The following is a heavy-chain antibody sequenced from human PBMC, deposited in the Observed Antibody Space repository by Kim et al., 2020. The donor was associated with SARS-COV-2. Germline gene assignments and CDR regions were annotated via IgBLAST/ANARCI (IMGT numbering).Heavy chain of an antibody. CDR1: GYTFTSYA. J-gene: IGHJ4*02. CDR2: INAGNGNT. Sequence: ASVKVSCKASGYTFTSYAMHWVRQAPGQRLEWMGWINAGNGNTKYSQKFQGRVTITRDTSASTAYMELSSLRSEDTAVYYCARVGPDILTGYYGYWGQGTLVTVSS. D-gene: IGHD3-9*01. V-gene: IGHV1-3*01. CDR3: ARVGPDILTGYYGY.